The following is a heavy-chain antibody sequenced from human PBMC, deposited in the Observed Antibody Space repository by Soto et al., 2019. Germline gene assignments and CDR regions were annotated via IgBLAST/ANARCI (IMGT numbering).Heavy chain of an antibody. CDR1: GGSISGYY. CDR3: ARSRGGYFDY. V-gene: IGHV4-59*01. Sequence: SETLSLTCTVSGGSISGYYWSWIRQPPGKGLEWIGYIYYSGTTHYNPSLKSRVTISLDTSKNQFSLKLSSVTAADTAVYYCARSRGGYFDYWGQGTLVTSPQ. D-gene: IGHD3-22*01. J-gene: IGHJ4*02. CDR2: IYYSGTT.